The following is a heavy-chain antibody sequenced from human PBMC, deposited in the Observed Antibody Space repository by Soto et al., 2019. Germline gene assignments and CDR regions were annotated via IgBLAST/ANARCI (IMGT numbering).Heavy chain of an antibody. V-gene: IGHV4-34*01. CDR3: ARGMLATTVNFDY. CDR1: GGSFSGYY. CDR2: INHSGST. Sequence: QVQLQQWGAGLLKPSETLSLTCAVYGGSFSGYYWCWIRQPPGKGLEWIGEINHSGSTNYSPSLKSRVTMSVDTSKNQFSLKLSSVTAADTAVYYCARGMLATTVNFDYWGQGTLVTVSS. D-gene: IGHD5-12*01. J-gene: IGHJ4*02.